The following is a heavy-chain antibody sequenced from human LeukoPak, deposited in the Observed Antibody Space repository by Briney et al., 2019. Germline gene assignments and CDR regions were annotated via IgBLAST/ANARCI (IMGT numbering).Heavy chain of an antibody. CDR3: FASSSGHNP. Sequence: GGSLRLSCAASGFTFNSYWMSWVRQAPGMGLEWVAHVSPDGSDKYYVDSVKDRFTISRDNGKNSLSLQMNTLRAEDTAIYYFFASSSGHNPLGQGTLVTVFS. V-gene: IGHV3-7*01. CDR2: VSPDGSDK. D-gene: IGHD3-3*01. J-gene: IGHJ5*02. CDR1: GFTFNSYW.